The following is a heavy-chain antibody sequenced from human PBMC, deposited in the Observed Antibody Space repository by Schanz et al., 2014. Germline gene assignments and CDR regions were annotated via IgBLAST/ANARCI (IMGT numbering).Heavy chain of an antibody. D-gene: IGHD2-15*01. CDR3: ARDRGYCSGGSCLTFDS. CDR1: GFIFSNYG. V-gene: IGHV3-30*19. CDR2: ISYDGSNK. Sequence: QVQLVESGGGVVQPGGSLRLSCAASGFIFSNYGMHWVRQAPGKGLEWVAVISYDGSNKYYADSVKGRFTISRDNSKNTLYLQMNTLRAEDTAVYYCARDRGYCSGGSCLTFDSWGQGTLVTVSS. J-gene: IGHJ4*02.